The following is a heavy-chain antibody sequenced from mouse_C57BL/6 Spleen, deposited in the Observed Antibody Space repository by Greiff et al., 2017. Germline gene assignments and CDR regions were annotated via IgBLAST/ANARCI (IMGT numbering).Heavy chain of an antibody. V-gene: IGHV1-55*01. CDR1: GYTFTSYW. CDR2: IYPAGCCT. Sequence: QVQLQQPGAELVKPGPSVTLSCKASGYTFTSYWLTWVKQRPGQGLEWIGDIYPAGCCTNYNEKFKSKATLTVDPSSSTAYLQLSSRTSDDSAVYYYSRIVPTSYAMDYWGQGTTVTVSS. CDR3: SRIVPTSYAMDY. D-gene: IGHD2-12*01. J-gene: IGHJ4*01.